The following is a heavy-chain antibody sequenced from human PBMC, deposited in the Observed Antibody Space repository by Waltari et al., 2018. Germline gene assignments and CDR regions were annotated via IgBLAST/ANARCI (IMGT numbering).Heavy chain of an antibody. CDR2: INHSGST. J-gene: IGHJ6*02. CDR3: ARDKRGYDFWSGYYSGMDV. V-gene: IGHV4-34*01. Sequence: QVQLQQWGAGLLKPSETLSLTCAVYGGSFSGYYWSWIRQPPGKGLEWIGEINHSGSTNYNPSLKSRVTISVDTSKNQFSLKLSSVTAADTAVYYCARDKRGYDFWSGYYSGMDVWGQGTTVTVSS. D-gene: IGHD3-3*01. CDR1: GGSFSGYY.